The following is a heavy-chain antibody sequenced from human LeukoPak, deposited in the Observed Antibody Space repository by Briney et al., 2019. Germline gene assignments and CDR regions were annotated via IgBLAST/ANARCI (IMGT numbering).Heavy chain of an antibody. D-gene: IGHD3-22*01. V-gene: IGHV4-59*01. J-gene: IGHJ4*02. Sequence: NPSETLSLTCTVSGGSISSYYWSWIRRPPGKGLEWIGYSYYSGTTNYNPSLKSRATISVDTSKNQFSLKLSSVTAADTAVYYCARVQYYYDSSGYLLPGYFDYWGQGTLVTVSS. CDR3: ARVQYYYDSSGYLLPGYFDY. CDR1: GGSISSYY. CDR2: SYYSGTT.